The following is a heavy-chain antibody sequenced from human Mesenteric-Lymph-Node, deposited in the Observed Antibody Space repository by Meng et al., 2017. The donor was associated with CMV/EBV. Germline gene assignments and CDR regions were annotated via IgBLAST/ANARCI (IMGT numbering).Heavy chain of an antibody. J-gene: IGHJ4*02. Sequence: GSLRLSCAVNGGPFSGYYWSWFRQPPGKGLEWIGEINHSGRIDYNPSLKSRVTISVDTSKNQFSLKLSSVTAADSAVYYCARGGGHIYYWGQGTLVTVSS. CDR2: INHSGRI. V-gene: IGHV4-34*01. CDR1: GGPFSGYY. CDR3: ARGGGHIYY.